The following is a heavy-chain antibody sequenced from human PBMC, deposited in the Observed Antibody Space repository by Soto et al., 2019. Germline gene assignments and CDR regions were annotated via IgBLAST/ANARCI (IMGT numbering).Heavy chain of an antibody. CDR2: IYYSGRT. J-gene: IGHJ4*02. Sequence: SESLSLTCTVSGGSISSYYWSWIRQPPGKGLEWIGYIYYSGRTNYNPSLKSRVTISVDTSKNQFSLKLSSVTAADTAVYYCARAELGVFDYWGQGTLVTVSS. D-gene: IGHD7-27*01. CDR1: GGSISSYY. CDR3: ARAELGVFDY. V-gene: IGHV4-59*01.